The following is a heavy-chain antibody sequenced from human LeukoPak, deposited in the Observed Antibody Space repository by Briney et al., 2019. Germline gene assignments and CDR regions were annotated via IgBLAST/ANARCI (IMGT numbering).Heavy chain of an antibody. CDR2: IYSGGST. D-gene: IGHD1-26*01. CDR1: GFTVSSNY. Sequence: GGSLRLSCAASGFTVSSNYMSWVRQAPGKGLEWVSVIYSGGSTYYADSVKGRLTISRHNSKNTLYLQMNSLRAEDTAVYYCARDGQVGATSDWGQGTLVTVSS. CDR3: ARDGQVGATSD. J-gene: IGHJ4*02. V-gene: IGHV3-53*04.